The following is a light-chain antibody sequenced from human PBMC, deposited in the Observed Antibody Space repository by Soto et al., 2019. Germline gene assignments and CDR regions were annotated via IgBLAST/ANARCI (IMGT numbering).Light chain of an antibody. CDR3: QQYYSFSLWT. CDR2: DAS. V-gene: IGKV1-5*01. Sequence: DIQMTQSPSTLSASVGDRVTISCRASQSISRWLAWYHQKPGKAPRLLIYDASSLESGVPSRFSGSGSGTEFTLTISSLQPEDSATYYCQQYYSFSLWTFGQGTKVDIK. CDR1: QSISRW. J-gene: IGKJ1*01.